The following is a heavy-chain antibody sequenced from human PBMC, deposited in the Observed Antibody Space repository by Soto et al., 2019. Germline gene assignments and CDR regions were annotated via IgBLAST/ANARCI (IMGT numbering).Heavy chain of an antibody. CDR3: AKNGQPPYYYYGLDV. J-gene: IGHJ6*02. CDR2: ISPFNGNT. CDR1: GYPFTHYG. Sequence: GASVKVSCKSSGYPFTHYGITWVRQAPGQGLEWMGWISPFNGNTNYGQTLQGRVTLTTDTPTSTVHMELRTLTSDDTAVYYCAKNGQPPYYYYGLDVWGQGTTVTVSS. D-gene: IGHD2-8*01. V-gene: IGHV1-18*01.